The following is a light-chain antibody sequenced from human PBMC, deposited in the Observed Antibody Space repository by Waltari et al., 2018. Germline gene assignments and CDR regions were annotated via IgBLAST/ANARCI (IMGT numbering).Light chain of an antibody. CDR2: EVN. J-gene: IGLJ2*01. CDR3: CSYAGGSTFVV. Sequence: QSALTQPASLSGSPGPSITISCTGTSTDVGSSNILSWYQQHPGKAPKLMIYEVNKRPSGVSNRFSASKSGNTASLTISGLQAEDEADYHCCSYAGGSTFVVFGGGTKLTVL. V-gene: IGLV2-23*02. CDR1: STDVGSSNI.